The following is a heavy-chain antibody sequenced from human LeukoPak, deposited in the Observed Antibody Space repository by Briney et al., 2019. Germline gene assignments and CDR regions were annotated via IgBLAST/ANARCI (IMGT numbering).Heavy chain of an antibody. V-gene: IGHV3-74*01. CDR3: ARDSGRDGYNLDYFDY. Sequence: QPGGSLRLSCAASGFTFSSYWMHWVRQAPGKGLVWVSRINSDGSSTSYAGSVKGRFTISRDNAKNTLYLQMNSLRAEDTAVYYCARDSGRDGYNLDYFDYWGQGTLVTVSS. CDR1: GFTFSSYW. CDR2: INSDGSST. J-gene: IGHJ4*02. D-gene: IGHD5-24*01.